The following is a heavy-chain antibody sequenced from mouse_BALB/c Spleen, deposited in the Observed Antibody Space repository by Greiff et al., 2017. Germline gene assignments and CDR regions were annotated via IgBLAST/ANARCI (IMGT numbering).Heavy chain of an antibody. Sequence: QVQLKQSGPSLVQPSQSLSITCTVSGFSLTSYGVHWVRQSPGKGLEWLGVIWRGGSTDYNAAFMSRLSITKDNSKSQVFFKMNSLQADDTAIYYCANPPYDYDGGYAMDYWGQGTSVTVSS. J-gene: IGHJ4*01. CDR2: IWRGGST. CDR1: GFSLTSYG. CDR3: ANPPYDYDGGYAMDY. D-gene: IGHD2-4*01. V-gene: IGHV2-5-1*01.